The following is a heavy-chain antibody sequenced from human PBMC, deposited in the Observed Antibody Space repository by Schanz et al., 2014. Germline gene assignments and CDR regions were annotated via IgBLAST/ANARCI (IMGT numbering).Heavy chain of an antibody. CDR2: INPSVGNT. V-gene: IGHV1-46*03. CDR1: GYTFTSYY. J-gene: IGHJ3*02. CDR3: ARDPSTSAVDI. Sequence: QVQLVQSGAEVKKPGVSVKVSCKASGYTFTSYYIHWFRQAPGQGLEWMGLINPSVGNTNYAQKFRARVTMTRKTSANTDFMKLSSLRSEDKALYCCARDPSTSAVDIWGQGTMVTVSS.